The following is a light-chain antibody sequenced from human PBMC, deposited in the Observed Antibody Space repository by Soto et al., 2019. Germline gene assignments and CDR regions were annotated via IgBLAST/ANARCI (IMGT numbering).Light chain of an antibody. V-gene: IGKV1-5*03. CDR1: QSIGNW. Sequence: DVQMTQTPSSLSASVGDRVILTCRASQSIGNWLAWYQQKPGKAPKLLIYKASSLESGVPTTFSGSGSGTDFTLTICSLQTEDFATYYCQQYNSYVFGPGTKVDIK. CDR2: KAS. J-gene: IGKJ3*01. CDR3: QQYNSYV.